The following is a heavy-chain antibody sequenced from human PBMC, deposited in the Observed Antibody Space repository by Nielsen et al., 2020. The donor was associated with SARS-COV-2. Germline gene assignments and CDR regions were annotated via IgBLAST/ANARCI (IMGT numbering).Heavy chain of an antibody. V-gene: IGHV1-69*04. Sequence: SVKVSCKASGGTFNTYAINWVRQAPGQGLEWMGRINPILGIADYAQELQGRVTVAADKSTSTAYMELSSLRSEDTAVYYCATGAAAGTQNWFDPWGQGTLVTVSS. CDR1: GGTFNTYA. CDR3: ATGAAAGTQNWFDP. J-gene: IGHJ5*02. D-gene: IGHD6-13*01. CDR2: INPILGIA.